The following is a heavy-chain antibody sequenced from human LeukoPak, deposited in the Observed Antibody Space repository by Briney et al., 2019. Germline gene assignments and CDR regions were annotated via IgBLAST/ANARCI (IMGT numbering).Heavy chain of an antibody. CDR3: ARGPVDSLNWFDP. Sequence: GESLKISCKGSGYSFTSYWIGWVRQMPGKGLEWMGIIYPGDSDTRYSLSFQGQVTISADKSISTAYLQWSSLKASDTAMYYCARGPVDSLNWFDPWGQGTLVTVSS. D-gene: IGHD5-12*01. CDR1: GYSFTSYW. CDR2: IYPGDSDT. J-gene: IGHJ5*02. V-gene: IGHV5-51*01.